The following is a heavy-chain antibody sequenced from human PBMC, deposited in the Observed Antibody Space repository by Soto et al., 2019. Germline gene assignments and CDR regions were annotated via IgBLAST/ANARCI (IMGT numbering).Heavy chain of an antibody. CDR1: GGSINNYY. J-gene: IGHJ6*02. D-gene: IGHD3-10*01. Sequence: SETLSLTCTVSGGSINNYYWSWIRQPAGKGLEWIGRIYPSGNTNYNPSLKSRVIMSVDTSKDQFSLKLNSVTAADTAVYYCARGSLNMDVWGQGTTVTVSS. CDR2: IYPSGNT. V-gene: IGHV4-4*07. CDR3: ARGSLNMDV.